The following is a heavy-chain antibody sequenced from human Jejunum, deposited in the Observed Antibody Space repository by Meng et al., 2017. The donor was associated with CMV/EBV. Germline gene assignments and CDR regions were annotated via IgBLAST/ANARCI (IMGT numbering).Heavy chain of an antibody. CDR2: IYYNGST. CDR1: YS. D-gene: IGHD2-2*01. V-gene: IGHV4-59*01. CDR3: ARDSLYCSSTSCYYYYYGMDV. J-gene: IGHJ6*02. Sequence: YSWSWIRQPPGKGLEWIVYIYYNGSTNYNPSLKSRVTISVDTSKNQFSLKLSSVTAADTAVYYCARDSLYCSSTSCYYYYYGMDVWGQGTTVTVSS.